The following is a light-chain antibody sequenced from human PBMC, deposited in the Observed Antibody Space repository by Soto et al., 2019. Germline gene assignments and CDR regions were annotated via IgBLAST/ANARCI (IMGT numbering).Light chain of an antibody. V-gene: IGKV3-20*01. CDR1: QSVSSSY. Sequence: EIVLTQSPGILSLSPGERATLSCRASQSVSSSYLAWYQQKPGQAPSLIIYGASSRATGIPDRFSGSGSGTDFPLTISRLEPEDFAVYYCQQYGSSPRRTFGQGTKVEIK. CDR2: GAS. J-gene: IGKJ1*01. CDR3: QQYGSSPRRT.